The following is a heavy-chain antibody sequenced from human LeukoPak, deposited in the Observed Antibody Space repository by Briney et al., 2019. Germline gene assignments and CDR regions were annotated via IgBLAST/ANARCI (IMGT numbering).Heavy chain of an antibody. CDR1: GFTFSSYA. V-gene: IGHV3-23*01. CDR2: ISGSGDST. J-gene: IGHJ4*02. Sequence: GGSLRLSCAASGFTFSSYAMSWVRQAPGKGLEWVSAISGSGDSTYFGDSVKGRFTISRDNSKSVLYLQMNTLRAEDTAVYYCATINYDFWSDYSDHWGQGTLVTVSS. CDR3: ATINYDFWSDYSDH. D-gene: IGHD3-3*01.